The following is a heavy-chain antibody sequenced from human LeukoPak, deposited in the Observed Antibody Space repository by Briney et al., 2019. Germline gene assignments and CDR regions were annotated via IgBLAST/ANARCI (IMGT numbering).Heavy chain of an antibody. CDR2: IKQDGSEK. J-gene: IGHJ4*02. D-gene: IGHD2-15*01. CDR3: ASEMDYSQFDY. V-gene: IGHV3-7*01. CDR1: GFTFSSYW. Sequence: GGSLRLSCAASGFTFSSYWMSWVRQAPGKGLEWVANIKQDGSEKYYVDSVKGRFTISRDNAKKSLYLQMNSLRAEDTAVYYCASEMDYSQFDYWGQGTLVTVSS.